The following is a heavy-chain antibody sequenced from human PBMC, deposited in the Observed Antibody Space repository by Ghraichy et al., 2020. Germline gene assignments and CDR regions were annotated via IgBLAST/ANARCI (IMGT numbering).Heavy chain of an antibody. Sequence: LSLTCVASGFMFDDYTMNWVRQAPGKGLEWVSSISAGSGVIYYAHSVRGRFTPSRDNAKNSLYLQMNALRVEDTAVYYCARDSVPPSIPYAVDVWGPGTTVIVSS. D-gene: IGHD2-2*02. V-gene: IGHV3-21*01. CDR2: ISAGSGVI. J-gene: IGHJ6*02. CDR3: ARDSVPPSIPYAVDV. CDR1: GFMFDDYT.